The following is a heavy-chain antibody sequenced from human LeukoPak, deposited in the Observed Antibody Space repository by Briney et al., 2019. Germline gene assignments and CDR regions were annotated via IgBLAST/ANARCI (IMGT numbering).Heavy chain of an antibody. V-gene: IGHV1-18*01. CDR3: ARRAIAAAGAFDP. CDR2: ISAYNGNT. J-gene: IGHJ5*02. CDR1: GYTFTSYA. D-gene: IGHD6-13*01. Sequence: ASVKVSCKASGYTFTSYAMNWVRQAPGQGLEWMGWISAYNGNTNYAQKFQGRVTMTTDTSTSTAYMELRSLRSDDTAVYYCARRAIAAAGAFDPWGQGTLVTVSS.